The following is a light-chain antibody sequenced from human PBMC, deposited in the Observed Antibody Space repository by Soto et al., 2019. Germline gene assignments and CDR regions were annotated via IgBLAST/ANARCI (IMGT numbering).Light chain of an antibody. CDR1: QSVIT. J-gene: IGKJ1*01. Sequence: EIELTQSPGTLSLSPGERATLSRGASQSVITLAWYKQKPGQAPRLLIYGVSRRATGIPDRFSGIGSGTDFTLTITRLEPEDFAVYYCQQYVTSSTRTFGQGTKVDIK. V-gene: IGKV3-20*01. CDR2: GVS. CDR3: QQYVTSSTRT.